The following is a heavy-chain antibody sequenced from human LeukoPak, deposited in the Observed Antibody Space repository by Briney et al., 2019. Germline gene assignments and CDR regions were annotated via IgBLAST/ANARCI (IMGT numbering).Heavy chain of an antibody. V-gene: IGHV3-21*01. CDR3: ARDKVDTSSYYYYYMDV. J-gene: IGHJ6*03. D-gene: IGHD5-18*01. Sequence: PGGSPRLSCAASGFTFSSYSMNWVRQAPGKGLEWVSSISSSSSYIYYADSVKGRFTISGDNAKNSLYLQMNSLRAEDTAVYYCARDKVDTSSYYYYYMDVWGKGTTVTVSS. CDR2: ISSSSSYI. CDR1: GFTFSSYS.